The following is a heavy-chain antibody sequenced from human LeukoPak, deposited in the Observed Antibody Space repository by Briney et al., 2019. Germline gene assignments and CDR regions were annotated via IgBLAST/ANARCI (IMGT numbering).Heavy chain of an antibody. CDR2: ITTGGPNT. CDR1: GFTFSSYT. J-gene: IGHJ6*02. CDR3: AKDCSSTSCYAYYYYYYGMDV. D-gene: IGHD2-2*01. Sequence: PGGSLRLSCTASGFTFSSYTMSWVRQAPGKGLKWVSTITTGGPNTYYADSVKGRFTVSRDDSKNTLYLQMNSLRAEDTAVYYCAKDCSSTSCYAYYYYYYGMDVWGQGTTVTVSS. V-gene: IGHV3-23*01.